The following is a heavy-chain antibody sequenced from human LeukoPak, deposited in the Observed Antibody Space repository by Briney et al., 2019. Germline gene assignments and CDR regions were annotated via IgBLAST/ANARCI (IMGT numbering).Heavy chain of an antibody. CDR3: ARELYSSGYHDAFDI. CDR1: GGSISSYY. CDR2: IYTSGST. V-gene: IGHV4-4*09. D-gene: IGHD3-22*01. Sequence: SETLSLTCTVSGGSISSYYWSWIRQPPGKGLEWIGYIYTSGSTNYNPSLKSRVTISVGTSKNQFSLKLSSVTAADTAVYYCARELYSSGYHDAFDIWGQGTMVTVSS. J-gene: IGHJ3*02.